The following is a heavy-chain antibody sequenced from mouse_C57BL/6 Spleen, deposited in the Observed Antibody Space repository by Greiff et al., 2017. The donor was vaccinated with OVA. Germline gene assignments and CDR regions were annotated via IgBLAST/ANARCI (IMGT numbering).Heavy chain of an antibody. V-gene: IGHV5-17*01. CDR1: GFTFSDYG. CDR3: ARAGTAWFAD. CDR2: ISRGSSTI. Sequence: EVQGVESGGGLVKPGGSLKLSCAASGFTFSDYGMHWVRQAPEKGLEWVAYISRGSSTIYYADTVKGRFTISRDNAKNTLFLQMTSLRSEDTAMYYCARAGTAWFADWGQGTLVTVSA. D-gene: IGHD4-1*01. J-gene: IGHJ3*01.